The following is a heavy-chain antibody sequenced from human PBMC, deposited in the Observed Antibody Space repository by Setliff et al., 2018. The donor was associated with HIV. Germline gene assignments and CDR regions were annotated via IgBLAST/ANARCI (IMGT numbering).Heavy chain of an antibody. V-gene: IGHV3-49*04. J-gene: IGHJ3*01. D-gene: IGHD3-22*01. CDR1: GFRFGDSA. CDR2: IGSTTYGGTT. CDR3: DFSLSVYKYDSNDYNGDAFDV. Sequence: GGSLRLSCHPSGFRFGDSALSWVRQAQGKGLGWLGFIGSTTYGGTTESAASVKGRFTISRDDSKRIAYLQMNSLYIEDTAVYYCDFSLSVYKYDSNDYNGDAFDVWGPGTAVTVSS.